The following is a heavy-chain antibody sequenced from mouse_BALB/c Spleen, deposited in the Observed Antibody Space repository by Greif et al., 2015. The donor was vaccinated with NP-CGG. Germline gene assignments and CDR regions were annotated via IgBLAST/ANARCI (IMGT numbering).Heavy chain of an antibody. CDR1: GFTFSNYW. CDR2: IRLKSNNYAT. Sequence: VQLKESGGGLVQPGGSMKLSCVASGFTFSNYWMNWVRQSPEKGLEWVAEIRLKSNNYATHYAESVKGRFTISRDDSKSSVYLQMNNLRAEDTGIYYCGRWFDYWGQGTTLTVSS. V-gene: IGHV6-6*02. CDR3: GRWFDY. D-gene: IGHD2-3*01. J-gene: IGHJ2*01.